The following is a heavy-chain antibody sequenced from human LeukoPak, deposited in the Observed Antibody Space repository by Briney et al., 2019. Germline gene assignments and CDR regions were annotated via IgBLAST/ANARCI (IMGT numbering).Heavy chain of an antibody. Sequence: GGSLRLSCAASGFTVSSNYMSWVRQAPGMGLEWVSGISGSDGSTYYADSVKGRFTISRDNSKNTLYLQMNSLRVEDAALYYCAKNIGGLDYWGQGTLVTVSS. CDR1: GFTVSSNY. J-gene: IGHJ4*02. V-gene: IGHV3-23*01. CDR2: ISGSDGST. CDR3: AKNIGGLDY. D-gene: IGHD2/OR15-2a*01.